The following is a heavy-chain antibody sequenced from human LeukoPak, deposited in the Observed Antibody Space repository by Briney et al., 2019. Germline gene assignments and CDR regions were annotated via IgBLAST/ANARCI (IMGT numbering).Heavy chain of an antibody. Sequence: PGGSLRLSCAASGFTFSGYGMVWVRQAPGKGLEWVALISYDGSNEDYADSVKGRFSISRDNSENTLDLQMTSLSAEDTAVYYCAKGRGYNYVPHDFDYWGQGTLVTVSS. CDR1: GFTFSGYG. D-gene: IGHD5-18*01. V-gene: IGHV3-30*18. CDR3: AKGRGYNYVPHDFDY. CDR2: ISYDGSNE. J-gene: IGHJ4*02.